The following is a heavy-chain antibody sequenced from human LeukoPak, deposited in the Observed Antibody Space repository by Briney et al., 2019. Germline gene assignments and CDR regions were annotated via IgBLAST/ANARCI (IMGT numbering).Heavy chain of an antibody. V-gene: IGHV3-49*04. CDR1: GFTFGDPA. D-gene: IGHD5-24*01. CDR2: IRSKAYRGTT. CDR3: ARGPIQLWIHNAMDV. Sequence: PGRSLRLSCSGSGFTFGDPAMSWVRQAPGKGLEWVGFIRSKAYRGTTEYAASVKGRFSISRDDSASIAYLQMNSLKTEDTAVYYCARGPIQLWIHNAMDVWGQGTTVTVSS. J-gene: IGHJ6*02.